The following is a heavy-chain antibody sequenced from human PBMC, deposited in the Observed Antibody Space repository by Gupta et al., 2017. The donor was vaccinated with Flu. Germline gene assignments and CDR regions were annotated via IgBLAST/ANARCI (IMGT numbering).Heavy chain of an antibody. Sequence: QVQLVESGGGVVQPGRSLRLSCAASGFTFSSYGMHWVRQAPGKGLEWVAVISYDGSNKYYADSVKGRFTISRDNSKNTLYLQMNSLRAEDTAVYYCAKIAQDDYYDSSGYYYSDYWGQGTLVTVSS. J-gene: IGHJ4*02. V-gene: IGHV3-30*18. CDR2: ISYDGSNK. CDR1: GFTFSSYG. D-gene: IGHD3-22*01. CDR3: AKIAQDDYYDSSGYYYSDY.